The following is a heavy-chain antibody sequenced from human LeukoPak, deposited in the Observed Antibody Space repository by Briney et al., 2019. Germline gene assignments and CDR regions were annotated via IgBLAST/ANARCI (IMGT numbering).Heavy chain of an antibody. CDR3: ARVRLLWFGQGGSFDY. CDR2: INHSGST. D-gene: IGHD3-10*01. Sequence: SETLSLTCAVYGGSFSGYYWSWIRQPPGKGLDWIGEINHSGSTNYNPSLKSRVTISVDTSKNQFSLKLSSVTAADTAVYYCARVRLLWFGQGGSFDYWGQGTLVTVSS. J-gene: IGHJ4*02. V-gene: IGHV4-34*01. CDR1: GGSFSGYY.